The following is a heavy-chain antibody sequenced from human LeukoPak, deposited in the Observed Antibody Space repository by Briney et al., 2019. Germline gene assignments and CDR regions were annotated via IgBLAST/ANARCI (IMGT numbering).Heavy chain of an antibody. CDR2: ISGSGGST. J-gene: IGHJ4*02. D-gene: IGHD5-18*01. V-gene: IGHV3-23*01. Sequence: PGGSPRLSCAASGFTFSSYAMSWVRQAPEKGREWVSAISGSGGSTYYADSVKGRFTISRDNSKNTLYLQMNSLGAEDTAVYYCAKAGYSYGYFDYWGQGTLVTVSS. CDR3: AKAGYSYGYFDY. CDR1: GFTFSSYA.